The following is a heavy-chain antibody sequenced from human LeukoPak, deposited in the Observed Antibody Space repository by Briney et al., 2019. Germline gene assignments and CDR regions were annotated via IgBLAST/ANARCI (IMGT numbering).Heavy chain of an antibody. V-gene: IGHV4-39*01. D-gene: IGHD2-2*01. CDR1: GGSISSSSYY. Sequence: SETLSLTCTVSGGSISSSSYYWGWIRQPPGKGLEWIGSIYYSGSTYYNPSLKSRVTISVDTSKNQFSLKLSSVTAADTAVYYCARPKGYCSSTSCYHDAFDIWGQGTMVTVSS. CDR2: IYYSGST. CDR3: ARPKGYCSSTSCYHDAFDI. J-gene: IGHJ3*02.